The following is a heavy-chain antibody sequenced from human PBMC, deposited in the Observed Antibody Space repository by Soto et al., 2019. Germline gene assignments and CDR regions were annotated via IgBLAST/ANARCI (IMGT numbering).Heavy chain of an antibody. CDR3: ATPNQYYVMDV. CDR2: IYTSGST. Sequence: SETLSLICTLSGGSISSYYWSWIRQPAGKGLEWIGRIYTSGSTNYNPSLKSRVTMSVDTPKNQFSLKLSSVTAADTAAQYCATPNQYYVMDVWGQAIKVTVTS. CDR1: GGSISSYY. V-gene: IGHV4-4*07. J-gene: IGHJ6*02.